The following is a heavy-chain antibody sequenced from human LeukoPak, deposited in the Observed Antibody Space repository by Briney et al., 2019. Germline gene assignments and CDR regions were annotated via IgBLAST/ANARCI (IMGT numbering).Heavy chain of an antibody. J-gene: IGHJ4*02. V-gene: IGHV3-48*02. CDR2: ISYSGTTT. CDR1: TFTFSSYS. CDR3: ARILGFTPDY. Sequence: PGGSLRLSCAASTFTFSSYSMNWVRQAPGKGLEWVSYISYSGTTTYYADSVKGRFTIARDDAKNSLYLQMNSLRDEDTAVYYCARILGFTPDYWGQGTLVTVSS.